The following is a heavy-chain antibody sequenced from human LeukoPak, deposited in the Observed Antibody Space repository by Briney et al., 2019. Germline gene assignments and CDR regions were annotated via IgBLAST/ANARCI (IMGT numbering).Heavy chain of an antibody. Sequence: GGSLRLSCAASGFTFSSYSMNWVRQAPGKGLEWVSSISSSSSYIYYADSVKGRFTISRDNAKNSLYLQMNSLRAEDTAVYYCARSILLASVFDPWGQGTLVTVSS. J-gene: IGHJ5*02. V-gene: IGHV3-21*01. D-gene: IGHD2-15*01. CDR3: ARSILLASVFDP. CDR2: ISSSSSYI. CDR1: GFTFSSYS.